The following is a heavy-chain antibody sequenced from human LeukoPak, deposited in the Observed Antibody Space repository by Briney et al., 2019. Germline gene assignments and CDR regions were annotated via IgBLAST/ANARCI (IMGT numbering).Heavy chain of an antibody. CDR3: AKRAHSSIWYLDY. Sequence: GGSLRLSCAASGFTFSSFGMHWVRQAPGKGLEWVAYIPYDGNNKHYADSVKGRFTISRDNSKNTLYLQMNSLRAEDTAVYYCAKRAHSSIWYLDYWGQGTLVTVSS. CDR1: GFTFSSFG. CDR2: IPYDGNNK. V-gene: IGHV3-30*02. D-gene: IGHD6-13*01. J-gene: IGHJ4*02.